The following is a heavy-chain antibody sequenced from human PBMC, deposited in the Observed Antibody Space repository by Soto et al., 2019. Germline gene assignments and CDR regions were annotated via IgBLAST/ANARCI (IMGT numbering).Heavy chain of an antibody. CDR3: ARGSYGDYDY. D-gene: IGHD4-17*01. J-gene: IGHJ4*02. V-gene: IGHV3-23*01. CDR2: ISVSGTNT. Sequence: GGSLRLSCSTSGFTLGSYAMSWVRQAPGKGLEWVSAISVSGTNTYYVDSVKGRFTISRDTSKNTVYLQMNSLRAEDTALYYCARGSYGDYDYWGQGTLVTVSS. CDR1: GFTLGSYA.